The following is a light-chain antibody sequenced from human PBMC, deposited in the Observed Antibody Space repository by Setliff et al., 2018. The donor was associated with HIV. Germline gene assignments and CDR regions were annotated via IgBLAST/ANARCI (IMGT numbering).Light chain of an antibody. Sequence: QSVLTQPASVSGSPGQSITISCTGTRSDVGFYDYVSWYQQHPGKAPKFMIYDVTNRPSGVSDRFSGSKSGNTASLSISGLQAEDEADYFCFSYTSSDTVVFGTGTKVTVL. CDR3: FSYTSSDTVV. CDR1: RSDVGFYDY. J-gene: IGLJ1*01. V-gene: IGLV2-14*03. CDR2: DVT.